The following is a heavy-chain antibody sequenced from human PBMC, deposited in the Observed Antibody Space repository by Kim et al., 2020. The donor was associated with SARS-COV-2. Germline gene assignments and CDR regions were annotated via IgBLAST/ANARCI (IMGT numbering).Heavy chain of an antibody. CDR2: INAGNGNT. D-gene: IGHD5-18*01. Sequence: ASVKVSCKASGYTFTSYAMHWVRQAPGQRLEWMGWINAGNGNTKYSQKFQGRVTITRDTSASTAYMELSSLRSEDTAVYYCAREGGYSYGYPDDYYYGMDVWGQGTTVTVSS. V-gene: IGHV1-3*01. CDR1: GYTFTSYA. CDR3: AREGGYSYGYPDDYYYGMDV. J-gene: IGHJ6*02.